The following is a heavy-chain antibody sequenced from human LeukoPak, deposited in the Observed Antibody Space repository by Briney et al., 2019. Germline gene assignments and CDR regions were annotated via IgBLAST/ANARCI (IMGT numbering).Heavy chain of an antibody. CDR1: GFTFSSYS. Sequence: PGGPLRLSRAASGFTFSSYSMNWVRQAPGKGLEWVSFISSSSSYIYYADSLKGRFTISRDNAKNSLYLQMNSLRAEDTAVYYCARGTMFPYYFDYWGQGTLVTVSS. CDR2: ISSSSSYI. V-gene: IGHV3-21*01. D-gene: IGHD3-10*02. J-gene: IGHJ4*02. CDR3: ARGTMFPYYFDY.